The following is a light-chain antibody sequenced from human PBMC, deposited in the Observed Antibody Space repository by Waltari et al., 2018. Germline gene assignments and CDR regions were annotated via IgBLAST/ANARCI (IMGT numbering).Light chain of an antibody. V-gene: IGKV3-20*01. Sequence: EIVLTQSPGTLSLFPGERATLSCRASQSVSRSLAWYQQKPGQAPRLLISGASSRATCVPDRFSGSGSGTDFSLTISRLEPEDFAVYYCQHYVRLPVTFGQGTKVEIK. CDR2: GAS. J-gene: IGKJ1*01. CDR1: QSVSRS. CDR3: QHYVRLPVT.